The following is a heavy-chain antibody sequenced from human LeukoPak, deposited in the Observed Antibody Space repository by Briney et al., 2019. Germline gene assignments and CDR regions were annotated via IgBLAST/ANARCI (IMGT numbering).Heavy chain of an antibody. CDR3: AGSRLAVTDTLDP. CDR2: INPDGRET. D-gene: IGHD4-11*01. J-gene: IGHJ5*02. V-gene: IGHV3-7*01. Sequence: PGGSLRLSCAASGFPFNSYWMCWVRQAPGKGLERVANINPDGRETRCVDSVKGRFTVSRDNAGNSLFLQVNSLRVEDTAVYYCAGSRLAVTDTLDPRGQGTLGTLSP. CDR1: GFPFNSYW.